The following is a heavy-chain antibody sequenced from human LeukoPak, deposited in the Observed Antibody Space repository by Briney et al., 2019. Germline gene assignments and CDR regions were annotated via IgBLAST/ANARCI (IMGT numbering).Heavy chain of an antibody. Sequence: PSETLSLTCTVSGGSISSRSYDWGWIRQPPGKGLEWIGSIYYSGSTNYNPSLKSRVTISVDTSKNQFSLELNSVTAADTAVYYCARDLFGRTYYPFGFWGQGTLVTVSS. CDR2: IYYSGST. CDR1: GGSISSRSYD. D-gene: IGHD1-26*01. V-gene: IGHV4-39*07. J-gene: IGHJ4*02. CDR3: ARDLFGRTYYPFGF.